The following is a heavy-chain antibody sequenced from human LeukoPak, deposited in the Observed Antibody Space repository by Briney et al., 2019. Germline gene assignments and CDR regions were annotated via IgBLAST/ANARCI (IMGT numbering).Heavy chain of an antibody. CDR1: GFTFSSYA. CDR2: ISGSGGTT. J-gene: IGHJ4*02. Sequence: GGSLILCGAASGFTFSSYAMSWGRHAPGGVLGGVSGISGSGGTTYYADSVKGPSTIYRDNSTHTLYLQMNSLRAEDTAVYYCAPTDGGWKKSAFFDYWGQGTLVTVSS. CDR3: APTDGGWKKSAFFDY. V-gene: IGHV3-23*01. D-gene: IGHD6-19*01.